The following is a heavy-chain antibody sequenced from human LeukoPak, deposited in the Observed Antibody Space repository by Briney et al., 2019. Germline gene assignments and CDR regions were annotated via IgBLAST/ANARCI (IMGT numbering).Heavy chain of an antibody. CDR2: VRGSGTDT. J-gene: IGHJ4*02. D-gene: IGHD5-12*01. CDR3: AKTSRGNSGYDSPFHY. V-gene: IGHV3-23*01. CDR1: GFTFSTYA. Sequence: GGSLRLPCAASGFTFSTYAMSWVRQAPGKGLEWVSAVRGSGTDTYYADSVKGRFTISRDNSKNTLYLQMNSLRAEDTAIYYCAKTSRGNSGYDSPFHYWGQGTLVTVSS.